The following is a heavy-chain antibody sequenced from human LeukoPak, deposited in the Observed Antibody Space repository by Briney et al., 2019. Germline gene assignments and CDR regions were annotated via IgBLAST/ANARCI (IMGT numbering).Heavy chain of an antibody. V-gene: IGHV3-48*01. Sequence: GGSLRLSCAASGFTFTSYWMTWVRQAPGKGLEWISYISESSDTIYYADSVKGRFTISRDNAKNSLYLQMNSLRAEDTALYYCARRFDYWGQGTLVTVSS. CDR3: ARRFDY. CDR2: ISESSDTI. CDR1: GFTFTSYW. J-gene: IGHJ4*02.